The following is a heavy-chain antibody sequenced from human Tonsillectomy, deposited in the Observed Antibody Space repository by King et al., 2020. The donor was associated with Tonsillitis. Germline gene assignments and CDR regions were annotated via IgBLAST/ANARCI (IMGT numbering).Heavy chain of an antibody. CDR3: ARIAGAVPGLGSYYYGMDV. D-gene: IGHD6-19*01. Sequence: VTLKESGPVLVKPTETLTLTCTVSGFSLSNARMGVSWFRQPPGKALEWLAHIYSNDEKSYITSLKSRLTISKDTSKSQVVLIMTNMDPVDTATYYCARIAGAVPGLGSYYYGMDVWGQGTTVTVSS. CDR2: IYSNDEK. CDR1: GFSLSNARMG. J-gene: IGHJ6*02. V-gene: IGHV2-26*01.